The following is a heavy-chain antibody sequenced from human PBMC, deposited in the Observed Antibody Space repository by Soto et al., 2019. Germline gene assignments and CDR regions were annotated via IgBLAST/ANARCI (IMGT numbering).Heavy chain of an antibody. CDR2: IIPIFGTA. CDR1: GGTFSSYA. V-gene: IGHV1-69*13. D-gene: IGHD1-26*01. J-gene: IGHJ4*02. Sequence: SVKVSCKASGGTFSSYATSWVRQAPGQGLEWMGGIIPIFGTANYAQKFQGRVTITADESTSTAYMELSSLRSEDTAVYYCASSKSGATEFYFDYWGQGTLVTVSS. CDR3: ASSKSGATEFYFDY.